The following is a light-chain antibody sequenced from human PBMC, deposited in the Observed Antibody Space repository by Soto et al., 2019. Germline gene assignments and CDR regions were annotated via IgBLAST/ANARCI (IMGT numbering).Light chain of an antibody. CDR3: MQGSHWPYT. CDR2: KVS. J-gene: IGKJ2*01. CDR1: QSLVHSDGIFY. Sequence: DVVLTQSPLSLPVTLGQPASISCRSSQSLVHSDGIFYLNWFQQRPGQSPRRLIYKVSNRDYGVPVRFSGSGSVTDFTLEISRVEAQDVGVYYCMQGSHWPYTFGQGTKLEIK. V-gene: IGKV2-30*02.